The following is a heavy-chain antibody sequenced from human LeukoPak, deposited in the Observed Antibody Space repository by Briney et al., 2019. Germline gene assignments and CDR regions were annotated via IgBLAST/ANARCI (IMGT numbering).Heavy chain of an antibody. V-gene: IGHV3-43*02. J-gene: IGHJ6*02. CDR1: GFTFDDYA. CDR2: ISGDGGST. CDR3: AKDMWDIVVVPAALYYYGMGV. Sequence: GGSLRLSCAASGFTFDDYAMHWVRQAPGKGLEWVSLISGDGGSTYYADSVKGRFTISRDNSKNSLYLQMNSLRTEDTALYYCAKDMWDIVVVPAALYYYGMGVWGQGTTVTVSS. D-gene: IGHD2-2*01.